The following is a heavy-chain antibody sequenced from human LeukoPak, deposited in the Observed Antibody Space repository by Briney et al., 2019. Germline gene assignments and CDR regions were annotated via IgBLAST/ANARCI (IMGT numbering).Heavy chain of an antibody. J-gene: IGHJ4*02. CDR3: ARDGGITMVRGVEVDY. D-gene: IGHD3-10*01. Sequence: GASVNVSCKASGYTFTSYYMHWVRQAPGQGLEWMGIINPSGGSTSYAQKFQGRVTMTRDTSTSTVYMELSSLRSEDTAVYYCARDGGITMVRGVEVDYWGQGTLVTVSS. CDR1: GYTFTSYY. CDR2: INPSGGST. V-gene: IGHV1-46*01.